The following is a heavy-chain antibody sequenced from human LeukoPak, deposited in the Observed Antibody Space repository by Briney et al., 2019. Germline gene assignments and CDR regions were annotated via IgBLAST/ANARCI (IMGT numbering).Heavy chain of an antibody. Sequence: SETLSRTCAVYGGSFSGYYWSWIRQPPGKGLEWIGEINHSGSTNYNPSLKSRVTISVDTSKNQFSLKLSSVTAADTAVYYCARVPSPDDGDDYWGQGTLVTVSS. CDR3: ARVPSPDDGDDY. V-gene: IGHV4-34*01. D-gene: IGHD7-27*01. CDR2: INHSGST. J-gene: IGHJ4*02. CDR1: GGSFSGYY.